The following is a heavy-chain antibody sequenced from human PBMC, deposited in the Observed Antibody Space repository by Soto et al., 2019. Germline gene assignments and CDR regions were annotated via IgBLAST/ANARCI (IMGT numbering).Heavy chain of an antibody. J-gene: IGHJ3*02. CDR1: GFPFSSYG. Sequence: PGGSLTLSCAASGFPFSSYGMHWVRQAPGKGLEWVAVISYDGSNKYYADSVKGRFTTSRDNSKNTLYLQMNSLRAEDTAVYYCAKDQVSGDSSGYYYGDDALDIWGQGTMVTVSS. CDR2: ISYDGSNK. D-gene: IGHD3-22*01. CDR3: AKDQVSGDSSGYYYGDDALDI. V-gene: IGHV3-30*18.